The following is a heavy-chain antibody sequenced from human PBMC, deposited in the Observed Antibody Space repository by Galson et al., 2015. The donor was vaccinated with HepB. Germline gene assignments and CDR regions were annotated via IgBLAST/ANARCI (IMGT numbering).Heavy chain of an antibody. CDR3: SISVAGYFDY. J-gene: IGHJ4*02. Sequence: SVKVSCKASGGTFSTYALSWLRQAPGQRLEWMGRTIHIHAIANYAQKFQGRVTITADTSTGTAYMELSTLTSEDTAVYYCSISVAGYFDYWGQGTLVTVSS. D-gene: IGHD6-19*01. CDR2: TIHIHAIA. V-gene: IGHV1-69*04. CDR1: GGTFSTYA.